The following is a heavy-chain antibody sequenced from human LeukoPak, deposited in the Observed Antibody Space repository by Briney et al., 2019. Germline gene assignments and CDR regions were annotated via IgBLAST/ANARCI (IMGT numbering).Heavy chain of an antibody. CDR2: IYYSGST. CDR3: ARDNGSGSYSS. V-gene: IGHV4-30-4*01. CDR1: GGSVSSGDYY. D-gene: IGHD3-10*01. J-gene: IGHJ4*02. Sequence: SETLSLTCTVSGGSVSSGDYYWSWIRQPPGKGLEWIGYIYYSGSTYYNPSLKSRVTISVDTSKNQFSLKLSSVTAADTAVYYCARDNGSGSYSSWGQGTLVTVSS.